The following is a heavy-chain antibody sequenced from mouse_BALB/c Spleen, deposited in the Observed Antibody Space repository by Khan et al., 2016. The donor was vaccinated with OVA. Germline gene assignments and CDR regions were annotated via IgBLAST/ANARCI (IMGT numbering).Heavy chain of an antibody. V-gene: IGHV2-2*02. J-gene: IGHJ3*01. D-gene: IGHD2-2*01. CDR2: IWSAGST. CDR3: AIRGYAYGRGALFAY. Sequence: QVRLQQSGPGLVQPSQSLSITCTVSGFSLNNYSVHWVRQSPGKGLEWLGVIWSAGSTDYNAAFISRLTISKDNSRSQVFFKMNSLQPNDKAIYYCAIRGYAYGRGALFAYWGQGTPVTVSA. CDR1: GFSLNNYS.